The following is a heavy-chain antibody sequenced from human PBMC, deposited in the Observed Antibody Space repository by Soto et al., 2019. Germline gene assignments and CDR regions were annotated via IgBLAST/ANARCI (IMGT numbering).Heavy chain of an antibody. J-gene: IGHJ6*02. CDR1: GGSISSSSYY. CDR2: IYYSGST. Sequence: ASETLSLTCTVSGGSISSSSYYWGWIRQPPGKGLEWIGSIYYSGSTYYNPSLKSRVTISVDTSKNQFSLKLSSVTAADTAVYYCASGKDYDFWSGYYGTFYGMDVWGQGTTVTVSS. V-gene: IGHV4-39*01. CDR3: ASGKDYDFWSGYYGTFYGMDV. D-gene: IGHD3-3*01.